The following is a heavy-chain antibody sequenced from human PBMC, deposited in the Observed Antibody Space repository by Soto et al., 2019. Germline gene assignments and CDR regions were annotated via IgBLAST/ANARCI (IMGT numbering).Heavy chain of an antibody. V-gene: IGHV4-31*03. CDR1: AGSIISGGYY. CDR3: ASLTANLGSGYYRTPGGMDV. Sequence: SETLSLTCTVSAGSIISGGYYWSWIRQHPGKGLEWIGYIYCSGSTYYNPALKRRVTISVDTSKNQFSLKLSSVTAADTAAYYAASLTANLGSGYYRTPGGMDVWGQGSKVT. D-gene: IGHD3-22*01. CDR2: IYCSGST. J-gene: IGHJ6*02.